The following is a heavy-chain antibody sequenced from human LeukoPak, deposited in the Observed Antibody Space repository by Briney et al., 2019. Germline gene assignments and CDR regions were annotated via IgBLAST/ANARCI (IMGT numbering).Heavy chain of an antibody. D-gene: IGHD2-2*01. CDR1: GFTVSSNY. V-gene: IGHV3-53*01. J-gene: IGHJ3*02. CDR2: IYSGGST. Sequence: PGGSLRLSCAASGFTVSSNYMSWVRQAPGKGLEWVSVIYSGGSTYYADSVKGRFTISRDNSKNTLYLQMNSLRAEDTAVYYCARKRYCSSTSCYGLAFDIWGQGTMVTVSS. CDR3: ARKRYCSSTSCYGLAFDI.